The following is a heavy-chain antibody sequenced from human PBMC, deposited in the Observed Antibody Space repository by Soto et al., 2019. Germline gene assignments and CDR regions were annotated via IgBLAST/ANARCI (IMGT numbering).Heavy chain of an antibody. J-gene: IGHJ4*01. Sequence: GGSLRLSCAASGFTFSNAWINWVRQAPEKGLEWVGRIKSKTDGGTTDYTEHVKGRFAISRDDSNNMVYLQMNSLKIENTAVYYCTTDSYSTIIIVRFDYWGHGTLVTVSS. V-gene: IGHV3-15*07. CDR3: TTDSYSTIIIVRFDY. CDR2: IKSKTDGGTT. CDR1: GFTFSNAW. D-gene: IGHD3-22*01.